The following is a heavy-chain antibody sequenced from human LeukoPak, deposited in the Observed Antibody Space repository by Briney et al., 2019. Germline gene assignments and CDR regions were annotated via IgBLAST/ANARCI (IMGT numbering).Heavy chain of an antibody. CDR2: IYYSGST. V-gene: IGHV4-59*08. D-gene: IGHD3-3*01. Sequence: PSETLSLTCTVSGGSMSNYYWSWIRQPPGKGLEWIGYIYYSGSTNYNPSLKSRVTISVDTSKNQFSLKLSSVTAADTAVYYCASNKFYDFWSGYSPRFDYWGQGTLVTVSS. CDR1: GGSMSNYY. CDR3: ASNKFYDFWSGYSPRFDY. J-gene: IGHJ4*02.